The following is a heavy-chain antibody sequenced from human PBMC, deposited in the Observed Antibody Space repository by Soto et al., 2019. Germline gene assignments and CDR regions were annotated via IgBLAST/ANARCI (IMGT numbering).Heavy chain of an antibody. Sequence: QVQLVQSGAEVKKPGASVKVSCKASGYTFTTYHIQWVRQAPGQGLEWMGIINPGGGSTSYAQKFQGRVTMTRDTSTSTVYMELSSLRSEDTAVYYCARVAGIVLVPGAPYYFDYWGQGTLVTVSS. CDR3: ARVAGIVLVPGAPYYFDY. V-gene: IGHV1-46*01. CDR1: GYTFTTYH. J-gene: IGHJ4*02. D-gene: IGHD2-2*01. CDR2: INPGGGST.